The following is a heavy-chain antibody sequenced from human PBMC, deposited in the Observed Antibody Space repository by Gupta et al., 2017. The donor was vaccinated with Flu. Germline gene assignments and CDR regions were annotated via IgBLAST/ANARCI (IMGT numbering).Heavy chain of an antibody. V-gene: IGHV3-13*01. CDR1: GFPFGFHD. Sequence: VQLVQSGGGLVQPGGSLRLSCAASGFPFGFHDMHWVRQSATSGLEWVSAIGTLGDTFYADYVKGRFTISRENGTNSLYLQMNSLRVGDSAVDYCARGTYCDGATCTNGPTDFWGQGTLVTVSS. J-gene: IGHJ4*02. CDR2: IGTLGDT. CDR3: ARGTYCDGATCTNGPTDF. D-gene: IGHD2-21*01.